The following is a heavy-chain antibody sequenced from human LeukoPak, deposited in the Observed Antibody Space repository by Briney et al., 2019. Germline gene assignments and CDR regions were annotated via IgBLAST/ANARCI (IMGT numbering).Heavy chain of an antibody. D-gene: IGHD5-18*01. Sequence: GSLRLSCAASGFTFSSYAMSWVRQAPGKGLEWVSAISGSGGSTYYADSVKGRFTISRDNSKNTLYLQMNSLRSEDTAVYYCARDQGDNSYGYYAIWYAFDVWGQGTMVTVSS. J-gene: IGHJ3*01. CDR1: GFTFSSYA. CDR3: ARDQGDNSYGYYAIWYAFDV. CDR2: ISGSGGST. V-gene: IGHV3-23*01.